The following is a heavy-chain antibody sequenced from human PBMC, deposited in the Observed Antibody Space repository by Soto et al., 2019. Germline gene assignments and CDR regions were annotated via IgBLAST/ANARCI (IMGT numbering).Heavy chain of an antibody. V-gene: IGHV5-51*01. CDR3: ARGGRQPFSADYYYGMDV. D-gene: IGHD3-16*01. CDR1: GYSFTIYW. J-gene: IGHJ6*02. Sequence: ESLKISCQDSGYSFTIYWIGWVRQMPGKGLEWMGIIYPGDSDTRYSPSFQGQVTISADKSISTAYLQWSSLKASDTAMYYCARGGRQPFSADYYYGMDVWGQGTTVTVSS. CDR2: IYPGDSDT.